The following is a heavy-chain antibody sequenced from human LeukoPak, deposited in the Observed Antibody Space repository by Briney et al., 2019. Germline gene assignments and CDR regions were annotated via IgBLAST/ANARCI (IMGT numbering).Heavy chain of an antibody. J-gene: IGHJ4*02. CDR2: IWYDGGNN. V-gene: IGHV3-33*04. D-gene: IGHD3-16*01. CDR1: GFTFSSYG. CDR3: GRWDFDY. Sequence: GGSLRLSCAASGFTFSSYGMRWVRQAPGKGLEWVAIIWYDGGNNQYADSVKGRFIISRDNSKNTLYLEMNSLSAEDTAVYYCGRWDFDYWGQGTLVTVSS.